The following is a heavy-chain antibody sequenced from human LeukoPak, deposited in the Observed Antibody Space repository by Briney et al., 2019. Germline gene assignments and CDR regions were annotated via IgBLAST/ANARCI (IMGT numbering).Heavy chain of an antibody. D-gene: IGHD5-18*01. Sequence: AGGSLRLSCAASGFTFDDYGMSWVRQAPGKGLEWVSGINWNGGSTGYADSVKGRFTISRDNAKNSLYLQMNSLRAEDTALYYCARDRQLWSDWGDYFDYWGQGTLVTVSS. CDR3: ARDRQLWSDWGDYFDY. V-gene: IGHV3-20*04. CDR1: GFTFDDYG. CDR2: INWNGGST. J-gene: IGHJ4*02.